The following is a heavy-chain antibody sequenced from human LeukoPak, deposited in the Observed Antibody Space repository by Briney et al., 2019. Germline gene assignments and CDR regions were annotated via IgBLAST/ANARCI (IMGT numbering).Heavy chain of an antibody. Sequence: SETLSLTCTVSGGSISSYYWSWIRQPPGKGLEWVGEINHSGSTNYNPSLKSRVTISVDTSKNQFSLKLSSVTAADTAVYYCARRVLRYFDSPVTFDYWGQGTLVTVSS. CDR2: INHSGST. CDR3: ARRVLRYFDSPVTFDY. J-gene: IGHJ4*02. CDR1: GGSISSYY. V-gene: IGHV4-34*01. D-gene: IGHD3-9*01.